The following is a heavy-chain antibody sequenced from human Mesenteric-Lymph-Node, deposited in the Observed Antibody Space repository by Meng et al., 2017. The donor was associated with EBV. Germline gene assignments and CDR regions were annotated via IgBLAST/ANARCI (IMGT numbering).Heavy chain of an antibody. J-gene: IGHJ4*02. V-gene: IGHV1-18*01. D-gene: IGHD5-12*01. Sequence: QVQLGPSGDTVKRHGASVKVNCKASGYTFSAYGISWVRQAPGQGLEWMGWISPFNGNTNYAQNLQDRVTMTTDTSTTTAYMELRNLRSDDTAVYYCARDVLGSGDYWGQGTLVTVSS. CDR2: ISPFNGNT. CDR1: GYTFSAYG. CDR3: ARDVLGSGDY.